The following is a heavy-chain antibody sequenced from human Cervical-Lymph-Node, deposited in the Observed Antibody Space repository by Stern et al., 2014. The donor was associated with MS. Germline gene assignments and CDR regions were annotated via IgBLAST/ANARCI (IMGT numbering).Heavy chain of an antibody. CDR1: GSTFTNYT. V-gene: IGHV1-3*04. CDR2: INTGNDKT. CDR3: ARDFTGSNNLFQS. Sequence: DQLVESGAEVKKPGASVKVSCKASGSTFTNYTLHWVRQAPGQRFEWMGWINTGNDKTKYSQKFQARVTITRDTSASTAYMELNSLRSEDTAVYYCARDFTGSNNLFQSWGQGTLVTVSS. D-gene: IGHD2-8*02. J-gene: IGHJ4*02.